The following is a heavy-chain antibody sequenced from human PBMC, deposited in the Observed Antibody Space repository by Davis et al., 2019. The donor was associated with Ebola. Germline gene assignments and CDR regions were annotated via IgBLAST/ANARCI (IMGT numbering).Heavy chain of an antibody. V-gene: IGHV3-53*01. D-gene: IGHD2-21*01. CDR3: AKVSVVVIAEYYFDY. CDR1: GFTVSSNY. Sequence: GESLKISCAASGFTVSSNYMSWVRQAPGKGLEWVSVIYSGGSTYYADSVKGRFTISRDNSKNTLYLQMNSLRAEDTAVYYCAKVSVVVIAEYYFDYWGQGTLVTVSS. CDR2: IYSGGST. J-gene: IGHJ4*02.